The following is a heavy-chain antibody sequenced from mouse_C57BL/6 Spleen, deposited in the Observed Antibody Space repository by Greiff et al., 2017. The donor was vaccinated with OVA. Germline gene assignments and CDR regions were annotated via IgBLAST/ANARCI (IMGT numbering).Heavy chain of an antibody. D-gene: IGHD1-1*01. V-gene: IGHV1-78*01. J-gene: IGHJ4*01. CDR3: AVMNHYYGSSRYAMDY. Sequence: QVQLQQSDAELVKPGASVTISCKVSGYTFTDPTIHWMKQRPEQGLEWIGYIYPRDGSTKYNEKFKGKATLTADNSSSTAYMQLNSLTSEDSAVYFCAVMNHYYGSSRYAMDYWGQGTSVTVSS. CDR1: GYTFTDPT. CDR2: IYPRDGST.